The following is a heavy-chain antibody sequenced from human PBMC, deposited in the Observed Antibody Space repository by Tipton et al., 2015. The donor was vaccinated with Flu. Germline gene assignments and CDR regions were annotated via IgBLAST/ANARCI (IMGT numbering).Heavy chain of an antibody. CDR1: GGSISSGSYY. CDR2: IYTSGST. CDR3: ARGVIYYDSSGPITDAFDI. D-gene: IGHD3-22*01. J-gene: IGHJ3*02. V-gene: IGHV4-61*02. Sequence: TLSLTCTVSGGSISSGSYYWSWTRQPAGKGLEWIGRIYTSGSTNYNPSLKSRATISVDTSKNQFSLKLSSVTAADTAVYYCARGVIYYDSSGPITDAFDIWGQGTMVTVSS.